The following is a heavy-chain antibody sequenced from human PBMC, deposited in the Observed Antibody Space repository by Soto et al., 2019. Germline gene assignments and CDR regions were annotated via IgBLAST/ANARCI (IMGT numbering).Heavy chain of an antibody. D-gene: IGHD6-19*01. Sequence: QVQLVQSGGEVKTPGASVKVSCTASGYTFTSFSVTWVRQAPGQGLEWVGWISAYNGATHYAQKFQGRVTLTTDTSTNTVSLELRSLKADYTAQYYCVRDDIAVSGATPDFWGQGTLVTVSS. CDR3: VRDDIAVSGATPDF. V-gene: IGHV1-18*01. CDR1: GYTFTSFS. CDR2: ISAYNGAT. J-gene: IGHJ4*02.